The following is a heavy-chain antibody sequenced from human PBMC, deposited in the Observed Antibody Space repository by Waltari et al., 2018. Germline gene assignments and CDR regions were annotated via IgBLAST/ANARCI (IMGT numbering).Heavy chain of an antibody. J-gene: IGHJ2*01. Sequence: QVQLLQSGAELKRPGSSVKVSCQASGGTFSPYTISWVRQAPGQGLEWMGRIIPTFGITNYAQKWQGRVTITVDKSTSTVFMELSSLRFDDTAVYYCARDVVETPMSRYVDLWGRGTLVTVSS. CDR1: GGTFSPYT. D-gene: IGHD2-21*02. V-gene: IGHV1-69*08. CDR3: ARDVVETPMSRYVDL. CDR2: IIPTFGIT.